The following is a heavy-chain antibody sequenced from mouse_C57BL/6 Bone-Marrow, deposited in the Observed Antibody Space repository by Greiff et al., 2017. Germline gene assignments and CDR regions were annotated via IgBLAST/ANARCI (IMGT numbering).Heavy chain of an antibody. J-gene: IGHJ3*01. CDR3: SAGFAY. CDR1: GFTFSNYW. Sequence: EVQVVESGGGLVQPGGSMKLSCVASGFTFSNYWMNWVRQSPEKGLEWVAQIRLKSNNYATHYAESVKGRFTISRDDSKSSVNLQMTNLRAEDTGIYYCSAGFAYWGQGTLVTVSA. V-gene: IGHV6-3*01. CDR2: IRLKSNNYAT.